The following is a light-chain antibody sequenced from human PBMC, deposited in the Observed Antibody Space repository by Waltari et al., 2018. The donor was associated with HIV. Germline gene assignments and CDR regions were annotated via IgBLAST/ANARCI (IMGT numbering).Light chain of an antibody. Sequence: EIVLTQSPATLSLSPGETATLFCRASQSVSTYLAWYQQTPGQAPRLLISDASNRATGIPARFSGSGSGTDFTLTISSLEPEDFAVYYCQQRSDWPPYTFGQGTKLEIK. CDR1: QSVSTY. CDR2: DAS. J-gene: IGKJ2*01. V-gene: IGKV3-11*01. CDR3: QQRSDWPPYT.